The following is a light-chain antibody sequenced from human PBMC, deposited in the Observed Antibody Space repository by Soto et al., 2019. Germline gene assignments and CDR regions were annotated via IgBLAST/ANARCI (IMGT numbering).Light chain of an antibody. CDR3: QHYKMYSPWT. J-gene: IGKJ1*01. CDR1: QTISSW. CDR2: KAS. V-gene: IGKV1-5*03. Sequence: DIQMTQSPSTLSGSVGDRVTITCRASQTISSWLAWYQQKPWKAPKLLIYKASTLKSGVPSRFSGSGSGTEFTLTISSLQPDDFATYYCQHYKMYSPWTFGQGTKVDIK.